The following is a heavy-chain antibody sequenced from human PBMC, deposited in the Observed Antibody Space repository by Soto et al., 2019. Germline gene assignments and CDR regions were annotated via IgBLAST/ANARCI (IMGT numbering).Heavy chain of an antibody. CDR2: ISTNNGNT. V-gene: IGHV1-18*01. D-gene: IGHD6-19*01. J-gene: IGHJ5*02. CDR1: GYTFTSYG. CDR3: ARVSSGCYYWFDP. Sequence: GASVKVSCKASGYTFTSYGISWVRQAPGQGLEWMGWISTNNGNTNYAQKLQGRVTMTTDTSTSTAYMELRSLRSDDTAVYYCARVSSGCYYWFDPWGQGTLVSVSS.